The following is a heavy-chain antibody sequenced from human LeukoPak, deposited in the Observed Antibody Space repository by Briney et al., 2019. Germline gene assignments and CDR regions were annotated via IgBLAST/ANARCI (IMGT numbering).Heavy chain of an antibody. D-gene: IGHD1-26*01. J-gene: IGHJ4*02. CDR1: GFTFSSYG. CDR2: ISGSGGST. CDR3: ARLISGSYLDYFDY. V-gene: IGHV3-23*01. Sequence: PGGTLRLSCAASGFTFSSYGMSWVRQAPGKGLEWVSAISGSGGSTYYADSVKGRFTISRDNSKNTLYLQMNSLRAEDTAVYYCARLISGSYLDYFDYWGQGTLVTVSS.